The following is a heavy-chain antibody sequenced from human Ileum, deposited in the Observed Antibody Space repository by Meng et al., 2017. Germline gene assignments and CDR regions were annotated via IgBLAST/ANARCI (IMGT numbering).Heavy chain of an antibody. CDR3: VRDKDGYNY. CDR2: ITPDGRDT. CDR1: GFIFSGYC. Sequence: GESLKISCAASGFIFSGYCMHWVRQAPGKGLVWVSRITPDGRDTNYADSVKGRFTMSRDNAKNTVFLQMNSLRAEDTAVYYCVRDKDGYNYWGQGTRVTGAS. J-gene: IGHJ4*02. V-gene: IGHV3-74*01. D-gene: IGHD5-24*01.